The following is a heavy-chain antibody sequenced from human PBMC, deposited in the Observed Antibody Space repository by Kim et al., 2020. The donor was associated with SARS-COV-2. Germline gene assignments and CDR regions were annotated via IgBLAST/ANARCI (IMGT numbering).Heavy chain of an antibody. Sequence: ASVKVSCKTSGYSFTTYAVNWVRQAPGQGLEWMGWINTNSGNPSYAQGLTGRFVFSSDTSVSTAFLQINGLKAEDTAIYYCARAYWEKIGENPNSNAWALGFYDYWGQGTLVTVSS. CDR2: INTNSGNP. V-gene: IGHV7-4-1*02. J-gene: IGHJ4*02. D-gene: IGHD2-8*02. CDR3: ARAYWEKIGENPNSNAWALGFYDY. CDR1: GYSFTTYA.